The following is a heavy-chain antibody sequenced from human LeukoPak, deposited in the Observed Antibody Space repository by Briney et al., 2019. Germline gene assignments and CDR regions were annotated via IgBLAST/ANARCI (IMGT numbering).Heavy chain of an antibody. D-gene: IGHD3-22*01. V-gene: IGHV3-74*01. CDR1: GFTFSNYW. J-gene: IGHJ4*02. CDR3: ARDMGPDYYDSSGTPDY. CDR2: INTDGTRT. Sequence: GGSLRLSCAASGFTFSNYWMHWVRQAPGRGLVWVSRINTDGTRTSYADSVKGRFTISRDNAKNTLFLQMNSLRAEDTAVYYCARDMGPDYYDSSGTPDYWGQGTLVTVSS.